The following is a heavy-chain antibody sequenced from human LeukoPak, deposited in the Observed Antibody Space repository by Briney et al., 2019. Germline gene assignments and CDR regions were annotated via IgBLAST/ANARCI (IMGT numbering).Heavy chain of an antibody. J-gene: IGHJ6*03. CDR2: TIPIFGTA. CDR3: ARESPRYCGGDCYSSYYYYYMDV. CDR1: GYTFTSYG. V-gene: IGHV1-69*13. Sequence: SVKVSCKASGYTFTSYGISWVRQAPGQGLEWMGGTIPIFGTANYAQKFQGRVTITADESTSTAYMELSSLRSEDTAVYYCARESPRYCGGDCYSSYYYYYMDVWGKGTTVTISS. D-gene: IGHD2-21*02.